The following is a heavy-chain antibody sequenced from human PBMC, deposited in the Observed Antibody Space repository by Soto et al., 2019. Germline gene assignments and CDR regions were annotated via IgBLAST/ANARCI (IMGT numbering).Heavy chain of an antibody. D-gene: IGHD2-15*01. Sequence: GGSLRLSCAASGFTFSSHAMSWVRQAPGKGLEWVSAISGSGGSTYYADSVKGRFTISRDNSKNTLYLQMNSLRAEDTAVYYCAKNEGYCSGGSCYSRPRIFDYWGQGTLVTVSS. CDR3: AKNEGYCSGGSCYSRPRIFDY. CDR2: ISGSGGST. V-gene: IGHV3-23*01. J-gene: IGHJ4*02. CDR1: GFTFSSHA.